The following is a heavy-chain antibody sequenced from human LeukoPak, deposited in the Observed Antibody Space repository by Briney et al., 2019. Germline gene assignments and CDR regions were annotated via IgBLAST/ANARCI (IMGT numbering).Heavy chain of an antibody. V-gene: IGHV3-53*01. D-gene: IGHD1-1*01. CDR1: DCSVSSNS. CDR3: AGAGPYSHNSFDY. J-gene: IGHJ4*02. CDR2: IYSRGDT. Sequence: GGSLRLSCAASDCSVSSNSMNWVRQAPGKGLEWVSVIYSRGDTNYADSVKGRFTISRDNSKNTLYLQMNSFRADDTAVYYCAGAGPYSHNSFDYWGQGTLVTVSS.